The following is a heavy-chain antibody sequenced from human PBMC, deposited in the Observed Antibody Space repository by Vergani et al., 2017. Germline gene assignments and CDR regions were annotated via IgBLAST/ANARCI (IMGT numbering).Heavy chain of an antibody. J-gene: IGHJ5*02. CDR1: GGSISSYY. D-gene: IGHD3-10*01. Sequence: QVKLQESGPGLLKPSQTLSLTCTVSGGSISSYYWSWIRQPPGKGLEWIGYIYYSGSTNYNPSLKSRVTISVDTSKNQFSLKLSSVTAADTAVYYCARESNYYGSGSSNWFDPWGQGTLVTVSS. CDR3: ARESNYYGSGSSNWFDP. CDR2: IYYSGST. V-gene: IGHV4-59*01.